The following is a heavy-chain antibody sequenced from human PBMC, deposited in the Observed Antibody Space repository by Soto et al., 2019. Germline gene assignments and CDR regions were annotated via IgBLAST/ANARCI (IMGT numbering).Heavy chain of an antibody. Sequence: SETLSLTCAVYGGSFSGYYWSWIRQPPGKGLEWIGEINHSGSTNYNPSLKSRVTISVDTSKNQFSLKLSSVTAADTAVYYCARGLDSSGYKGNRDYWCQRTLLTVSS. CDR1: GGSFSGYY. V-gene: IGHV4-34*01. D-gene: IGHD3-22*01. CDR3: ARGLDSSGYKGNRDY. CDR2: INHSGST. J-gene: IGHJ4*02.